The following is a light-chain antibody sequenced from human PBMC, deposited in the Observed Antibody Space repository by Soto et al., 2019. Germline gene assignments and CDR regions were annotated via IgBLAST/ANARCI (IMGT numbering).Light chain of an antibody. Sequence: QSVLTQPASVSGSPGQSINISCTGTSSDVGGYNYVSWYQQHPGKAPKLMIYEVSNRPSGVSNRFSGSKSANTASLTISGLQAEDEADYYCSSYTIRSTLVFGGGTKLTVL. V-gene: IGLV2-14*01. CDR3: SSYTIRSTLV. CDR2: EVS. CDR1: SSDVGGYNY. J-gene: IGLJ2*01.